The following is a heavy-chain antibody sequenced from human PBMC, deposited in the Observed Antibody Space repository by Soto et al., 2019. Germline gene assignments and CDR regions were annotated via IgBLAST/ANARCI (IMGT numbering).Heavy chain of an antibody. CDR3: ARDIEPPGLFFDY. Sequence: PGGSLRLSCAASGFCFSAYGMHWVRQAPGKGLEWVSYIAFRSNSIYYADSVKGRFTISRDNAKNSLYLQMNSLRAEDTAVYYCARDIEPPGLFFDYWGQGTLVTVSS. CDR1: GFCFSAYG. D-gene: IGHD6-13*01. V-gene: IGHV3-48*04. J-gene: IGHJ4*02. CDR2: IAFRSNSI.